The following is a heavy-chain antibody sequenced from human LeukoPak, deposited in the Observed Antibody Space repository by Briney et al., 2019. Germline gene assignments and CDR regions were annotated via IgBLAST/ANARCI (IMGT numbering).Heavy chain of an antibody. V-gene: IGHV7-4-1*02. CDR2: INTNTGNP. J-gene: IGHJ6*02. Sequence: RASVKVSCKASGYTFTSYGISWVRQAPGQGLEWMGWINTNTGNPTYAQGFTGRFVFSLDTSVSTAYLQISSLKAEDTAVYYCARSGPPRYYGMDVWGQGTTVTVSS. D-gene: IGHD2-8*02. CDR1: GYTFTSYG. CDR3: ARSGPPRYYGMDV.